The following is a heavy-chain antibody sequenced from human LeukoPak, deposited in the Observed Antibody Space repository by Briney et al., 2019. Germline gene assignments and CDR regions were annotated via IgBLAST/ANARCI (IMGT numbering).Heavy chain of an antibody. V-gene: IGHV3-30*02. D-gene: IGHD2-2*01. CDR3: AKVPAGGVVVPAAIGYYYYYMDV. CDR2: IRYDGSNK. Sequence: PGGSLRLSCAASGFTFSSYGMHWVRQAPGKGLEWVAFIRYDGSNKYYADSVKGRFIISRDNSKNTLYLQMNSLRAEDTAVYYCAKVPAGGVVVPAAIGYYYYYMDVWGKGTTVTVSS. J-gene: IGHJ6*03. CDR1: GFTFSSYG.